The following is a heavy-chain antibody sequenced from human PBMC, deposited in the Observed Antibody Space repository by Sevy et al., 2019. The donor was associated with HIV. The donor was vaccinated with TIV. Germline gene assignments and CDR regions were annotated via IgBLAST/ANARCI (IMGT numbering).Heavy chain of an antibody. J-gene: IGHJ4*02. V-gene: IGHV3-15*01. CDR1: GFTFSNAW. CDR3: TAGPVSF. Sequence: GGSLRLSCTASGFTFSNAWMTWVRQTPERGLEWVALIKPITDAGTTDYAVPVQGRFTISIEDSKNTVYLQLNSLRTEDTAVYYCTAGPVSFWCQGTLGTFSS. D-gene: IGHD3-16*01. CDR2: IKPITDAGTT.